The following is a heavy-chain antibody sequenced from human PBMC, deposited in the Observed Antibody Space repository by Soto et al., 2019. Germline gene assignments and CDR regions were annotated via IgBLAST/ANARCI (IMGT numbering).Heavy chain of an antibody. CDR1: GGSISSSSYY. CDR2: IYYSGST. D-gene: IGHD3-10*01. CDR3: ARHGRKSLLWFGELLPDFDC. Sequence: PSETLSLTCTVSGGSISSSSYYWGWIRQPPGKGLEWIGSIYYSGSTYYNTSLKSRVTISVDTSKNQFSLKLSSVTAADTAVSYCARHGRKSLLWFGELLPDFDCWGQGTLVT. V-gene: IGHV4-39*01. J-gene: IGHJ4*02.